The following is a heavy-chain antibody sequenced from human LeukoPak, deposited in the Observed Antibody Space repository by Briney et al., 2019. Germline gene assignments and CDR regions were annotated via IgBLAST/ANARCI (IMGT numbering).Heavy chain of an antibody. CDR3: VRDRQCGY. CDR1: GYTFTSYG. CDR2: ISPYNGNT. J-gene: IGHJ4*02. D-gene: IGHD2-21*01. Sequence: PAASVKVSCKASGYTFTSYGISWVRQAPGQGLEWMGWISPYNGNTNYAPKLQGRLTMTTDTSTSTAYMELRSLRSDDTAVYYCVRDRQCGYWGQGTLVTVSS. V-gene: IGHV1-18*01.